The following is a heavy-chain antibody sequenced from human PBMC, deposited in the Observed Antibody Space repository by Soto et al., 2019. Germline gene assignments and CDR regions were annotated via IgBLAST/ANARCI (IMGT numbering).Heavy chain of an antibody. J-gene: IGHJ4*02. CDR1: GFSFSDSY. D-gene: IGHD1-1*01. CDR3: PRDTTRLEH. CDR2: ISSGAFTI. V-gene: IGHV3-11*01. Sequence: GGSLRLSCVVSGFSFSDSYMTWVRQIPGKGLEWIASISSGAFTISYAAAVKGRFTISRDDRHNSLFLQMDSLRAEDTALYYCPRDTTRLEHWGQVTLVALSS.